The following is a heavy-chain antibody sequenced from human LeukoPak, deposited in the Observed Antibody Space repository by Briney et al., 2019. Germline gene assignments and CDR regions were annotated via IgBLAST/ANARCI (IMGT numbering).Heavy chain of an antibody. J-gene: IGHJ3*02. CDR1: GVSISSGNYY. D-gene: IGHD2-21*02. CDR3: ARVNVVATQRAFDI. CDR2: IYTSGST. Sequence: SETLSLTCTVSGVSISSGNYYWSWIRQPAGKGLEWIGRIYTSGSTNYNPSLKSRVTISIDTSKNQFSLELSSVTAADTAVYYCARVNVVATQRAFDIWGQGTMVTVSS. V-gene: IGHV4-61*02.